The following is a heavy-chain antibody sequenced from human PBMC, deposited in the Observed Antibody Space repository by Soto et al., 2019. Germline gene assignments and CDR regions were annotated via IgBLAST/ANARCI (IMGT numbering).Heavy chain of an antibody. V-gene: IGHV4-34*01. CDR3: ARAGDGSGSYPYNWFDP. CDR1: GGSFSGYD. J-gene: IGHJ5*02. Sequence: SETLSVTCAVYGGSFSGYDWSWIRQPPGKGLEWIGEINHSGSTNYNPSLKSRVTISVDTSKNQFSLKLSSVTAADTAVYYCARAGDGSGSYPYNWFDPWGQGTLVTVSS. CDR2: INHSGST. D-gene: IGHD3-10*01.